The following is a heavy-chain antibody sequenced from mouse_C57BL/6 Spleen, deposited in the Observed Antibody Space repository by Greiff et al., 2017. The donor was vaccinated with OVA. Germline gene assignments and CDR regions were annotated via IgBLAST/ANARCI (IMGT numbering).Heavy chain of an antibody. CDR3: ARDGGSSYGGFAY. CDR1: GFTFSDYY. Sequence: EVQVVESEGGLVQPGSSMKLSCTASGFTFSDYYMAWVRQVPEKGLEWVANINYDGSSTYYLDSLKSRFIISRDNAKNILYLQMSSLKSEDTATYYCARDGGSSYGGFAYWGQGTLVTVSA. CDR2: INYDGSST. V-gene: IGHV5-16*01. D-gene: IGHD1-1*01. J-gene: IGHJ3*01.